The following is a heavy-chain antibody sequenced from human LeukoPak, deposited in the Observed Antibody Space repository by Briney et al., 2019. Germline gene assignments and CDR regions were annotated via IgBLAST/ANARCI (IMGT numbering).Heavy chain of an antibody. V-gene: IGHV3-21*01. CDR3: ARDNLRYGAGSMADY. D-gene: IGHD3-10*01. CDR2: ISSSSSYI. Sequence: TGGSLRLSCAASGFTFSSYSVNWVRQASGKGLEWVSSISSSSSYIYYADSVKGRFTISRDNAKNSLYLQMNSLRGEDTAVYYCARDNLRYGAGSMADYWGQGTLVTVSS. J-gene: IGHJ4*02. CDR1: GFTFSSYS.